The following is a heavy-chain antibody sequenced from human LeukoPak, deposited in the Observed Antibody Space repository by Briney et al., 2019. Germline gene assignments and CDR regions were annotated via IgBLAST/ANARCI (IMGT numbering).Heavy chain of an antibody. CDR3: ARAITMVRGVIGFDY. D-gene: IGHD3-10*01. V-gene: IGHV4-30-4*01. Sequence: SETLSLTCTVSGGSISSGYYYWSWIRQPPGKGLEWIGYIYYSGSTYYNPSLKSRVTISVDTSKNQFSLKLSSVTAADTAVYYCARAITMVRGVIGFDYWGQGTLVTVSS. CDR2: IYYSGST. CDR1: GGSISSGYYY. J-gene: IGHJ4*02.